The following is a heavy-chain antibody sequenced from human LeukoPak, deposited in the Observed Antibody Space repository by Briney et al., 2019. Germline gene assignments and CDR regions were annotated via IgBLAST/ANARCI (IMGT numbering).Heavy chain of an antibody. CDR2: ISAYNGNT. CDR1: GYTFTSYG. J-gene: IGHJ6*03. Sequence: ASVKVSCKASGYTFTSYGISWVRQAPGQGLEWMGWISAYNGNTNYAQKLQGRVTMTTDTSTSTAYMELRSLRSDDTAVYYCARGGYCSSTSCPASYYYYYMDVWGKGTTVTVSS. D-gene: IGHD2-2*03. V-gene: IGHV1-18*01. CDR3: ARGGYCSSTSCPASYYYYYMDV.